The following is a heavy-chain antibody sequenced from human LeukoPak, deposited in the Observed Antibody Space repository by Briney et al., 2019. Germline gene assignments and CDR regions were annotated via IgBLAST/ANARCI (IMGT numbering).Heavy chain of an antibody. CDR3: ARDLVVVPASPYYFDY. D-gene: IGHD2-15*01. J-gene: IGHJ4*02. CDR1: GFTFSNYH. V-gene: IGHV3-48*01. Sequence: PGGSLRLSCAASGFTFSNYHMNWVRQAPGKGLEWVPYISRSASTIYYADSVKGRFTISRDNAQNSLYLQMNSLTAEDTAVYYCARDLVVVPASPYYFDYWGQGTLVTVSS. CDR2: ISRSASTI.